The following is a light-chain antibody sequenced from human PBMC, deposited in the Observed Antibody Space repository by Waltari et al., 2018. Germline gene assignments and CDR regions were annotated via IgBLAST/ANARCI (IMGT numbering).Light chain of an antibody. CDR1: SDINVGDFI. CDR3: MFWPNNVWV. Sequence: QPVLTQPPSSSASPGDSARLTCTLPSDINVGDFIIYWYQQQPGSPPRFLLYYKSDSEKAQGSGVPSRFSGSKDASANAGILVISGLQSEDEADYYCMFWPNNVWVFGGGTKLTVL. V-gene: IGLV5-37*01. CDR2: YKSDSEK. J-gene: IGLJ3*02.